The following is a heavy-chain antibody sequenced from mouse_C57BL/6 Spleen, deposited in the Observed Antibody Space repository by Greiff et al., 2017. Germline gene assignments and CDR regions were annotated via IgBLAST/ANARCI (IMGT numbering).Heavy chain of an antibody. CDR3: ARSSYYYGSSSGY. J-gene: IGHJ3*01. CDR1: GYAFSSSW. V-gene: IGHV1-82*01. D-gene: IGHD1-1*01. Sequence: QVQLQQSGPELVKPGASVKISCKASGYAFSSSWMNWVKQRPGKGLEWIGRIYPGDGDTNYNAKFKGKATLTADKSSSTAYMQLSSLTSEDSAVYFCARSSYYYGSSSGYWGKGILVTVAA. CDR2: IYPGDGDT.